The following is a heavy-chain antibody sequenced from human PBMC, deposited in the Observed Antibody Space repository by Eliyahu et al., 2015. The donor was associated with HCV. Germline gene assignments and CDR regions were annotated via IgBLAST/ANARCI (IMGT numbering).Heavy chain of an antibody. J-gene: IGHJ4*02. CDR2: ISTYNGNT. V-gene: IGHV1-18*01. D-gene: IGHD5-12*01. CDR3: ARGRRGYSGYDSWFDY. CDR1: GYTFTSYG. Sequence: QVQLVQSGAEVKKPGASVKXSCXASGYTFTSYGXXWVRQAPGQGLEWMGWISTYNGNTNYGQNLQGRVTMITDTSTSTAYMELRSLRSDDTAVYYCARGRRGYSGYDSWFDYWGQGTLVTVSS.